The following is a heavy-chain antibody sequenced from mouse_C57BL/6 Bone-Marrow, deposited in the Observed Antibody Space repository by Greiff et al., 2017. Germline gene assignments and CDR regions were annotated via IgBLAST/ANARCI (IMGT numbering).Heavy chain of an antibody. J-gene: IGHJ4*01. V-gene: IGHV5-4*01. CDR3: ARDRGAYGNYVMDY. Sequence: EVKLMESGGGLVKPGGSLKLSCAASGFTFSSYAMSWVRQTPEKRLEWVATISDGGSYTYYPDNVKGRFTISRDNAKNNLYLQMSHLKSEDTAMYYCARDRGAYGNYVMDYWGQGTSVTVSS. CDR2: ISDGGSYT. CDR1: GFTFSSYA. D-gene: IGHD2-1*01.